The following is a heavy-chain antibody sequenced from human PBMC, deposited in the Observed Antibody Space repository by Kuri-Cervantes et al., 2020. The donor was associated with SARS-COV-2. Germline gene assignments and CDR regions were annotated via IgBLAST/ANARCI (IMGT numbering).Heavy chain of an antibody. CDR1: GFTFSSYA. J-gene: IGHJ6*03. Sequence: SLKISCAASGFTFSSYAMSWVRQAPGKGLEWVSGISWNSGSIGYADSVKGRFTISRDNAKNSLYLQMNSLRAEDTALYYCAKDKEPSDYGDYVGVDYYYYYYMDVWGKGTTVTVSS. V-gene: IGHV3-9*01. CDR2: ISWNSGSI. CDR3: AKDKEPSDYGDYVGVDYYYYYYMDV. D-gene: IGHD4-17*01.